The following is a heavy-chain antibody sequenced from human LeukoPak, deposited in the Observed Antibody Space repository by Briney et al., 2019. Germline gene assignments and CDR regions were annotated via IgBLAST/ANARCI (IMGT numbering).Heavy chain of an antibody. D-gene: IGHD3-22*01. V-gene: IGHV6-1*01. J-gene: IGHJ4*02. Sequence: SQTLSLTCAISGDSVSSNSAAWNWIRQSPSRGLEWLGRTYYRSKWYNDYAVSVKGRITINPDTSKNQFSLQLNSVTPEDTAVYYCAREAYYYDSSGYSMFDYWGQGTLVTVSS. CDR3: AREAYYYDSSGYSMFDY. CDR2: TYYRSKWYN. CDR1: GDSVSSNSAA.